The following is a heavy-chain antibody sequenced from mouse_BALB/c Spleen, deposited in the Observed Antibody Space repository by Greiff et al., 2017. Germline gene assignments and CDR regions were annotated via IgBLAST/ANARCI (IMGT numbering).Heavy chain of an antibody. V-gene: IGHV3-2*02. CDR3: AREGGTHAMDY. Sequence: VQLQQSGPGLVKPSQSLSLTCTVTGYSITSDYAWNWIRQFPGNKLEWMGYISYSGSTSYNPSLKSRISITRDTSKNQFFLQLNSVTTEDTATYYCAREGGTHAMDYWGQGTSVTVSS. CDR2: ISYSGST. CDR1: GYSITSDYA. D-gene: IGHD2-14*01. J-gene: IGHJ4*01.